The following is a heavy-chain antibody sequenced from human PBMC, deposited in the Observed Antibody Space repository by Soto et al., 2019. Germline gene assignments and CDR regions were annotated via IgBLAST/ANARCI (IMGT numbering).Heavy chain of an antibody. D-gene: IGHD3-16*01. V-gene: IGHV4-59*08. CDR2: IYYSGST. CDR1: RCALSRDY. CDR3: ARHLGGSVPGYYCYCMAV. J-gene: IGHJ6*03. Sequence: SMTPSLTLTVHRCALSRDYWCCTRQPLGKKLEWIGYIYYSGSTNYNPSLKSRVTISVDTSKNQFSLKLSSVTAADTAVYYCARHLGGSVPGYYCYCMAVWGKGTTVTVSS.